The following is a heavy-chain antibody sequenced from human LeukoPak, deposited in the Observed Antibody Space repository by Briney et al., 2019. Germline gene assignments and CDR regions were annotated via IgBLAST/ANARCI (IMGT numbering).Heavy chain of an antibody. Sequence: PGGSLRLSCAASGFTFSSYGMHWVRQAPGKGLEWVASIKRDASEKYYVDSVKGRFTISRDNAKNSLYLQMNSLRAEDTAVYNCAREAAGGTKGVSGTFDIWGQGTMVTVSS. V-gene: IGHV3-7*01. CDR3: AREAAGGTKGVSGTFDI. CDR1: GFTFSSYG. CDR2: IKRDASEK. D-gene: IGHD6-13*01. J-gene: IGHJ3*02.